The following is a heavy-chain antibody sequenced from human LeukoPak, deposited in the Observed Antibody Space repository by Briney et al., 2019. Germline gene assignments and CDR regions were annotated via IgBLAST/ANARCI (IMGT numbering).Heavy chain of an antibody. CDR1: GFTFSSYG. J-gene: IGHJ6*03. CDR3: AKVNRYCSSISCPSYGYYYYMDV. CDR2: IRYDGSNK. D-gene: IGHD2-2*01. V-gene: IGHV3-30*02. Sequence: PGGSLRLSCAASGFTFSSYGMHWVRQAPGKGLEWVAFIRYDGSNKYYADSVKGRFTISRDNSKNTLYLQMNSLRAEDTAVYYCAKVNRYCSSISCPSYGYYYYMDVWGKGTTVTVSS.